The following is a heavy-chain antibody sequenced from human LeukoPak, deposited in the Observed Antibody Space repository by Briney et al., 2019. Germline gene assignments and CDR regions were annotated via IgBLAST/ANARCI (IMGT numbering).Heavy chain of an antibody. V-gene: IGHV4-59*08. Sequence: SETLSLTCTVSGGSISSYYWSWIRQPPGKGLEWIGYIHYSGSTNYNPSLKSRVTISVDTSKNQFSLKLSSVTAADTAVYYCARHPDDYFDYWGQGTLVTVSS. J-gene: IGHJ4*02. CDR1: GGSISSYY. D-gene: IGHD5-24*01. CDR3: ARHPDDYFDY. CDR2: IHYSGST.